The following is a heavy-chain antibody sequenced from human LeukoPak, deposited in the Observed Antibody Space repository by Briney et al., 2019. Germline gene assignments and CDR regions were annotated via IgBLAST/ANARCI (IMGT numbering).Heavy chain of an antibody. CDR3: AKDRAEATRRSLDY. CDR2: ISYDGGNK. V-gene: IGHV3-30*18. D-gene: IGHD1-26*01. CDR1: GFTFSSYG. Sequence: GGSLRLSCAASGFTFSSYGMHWVRQAPGKGLEWVAVISYDGGNKYYADSVKGRFTISRDNSKNTVHLQMNSLSTEDTAVYYCAKDRAEATRRSLDYWGQGTLVTVSS. J-gene: IGHJ4*02.